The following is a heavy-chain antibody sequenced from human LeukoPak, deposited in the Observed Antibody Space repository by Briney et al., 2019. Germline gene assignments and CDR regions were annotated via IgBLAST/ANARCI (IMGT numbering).Heavy chain of an antibody. D-gene: IGHD6-19*01. CDR1: GLTFSSYA. J-gene: IGHJ4*02. CDR3: AKAVAGTVWIDY. CDR2: ISGSGGST. Sequence: PGGSLRLSCAASGLTFSSYAMSWVRQAPGKGLEWVSAISGSGGSTYYADSVKGRFTISRDNSKNTLYLQMNSLRAEDTAVYYCAKAVAGTVWIDYWGQGTLVTVSS. V-gene: IGHV3-23*01.